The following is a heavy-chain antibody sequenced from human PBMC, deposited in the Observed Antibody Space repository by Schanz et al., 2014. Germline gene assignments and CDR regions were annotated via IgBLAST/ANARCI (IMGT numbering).Heavy chain of an antibody. J-gene: IGHJ1*01. Sequence: QVQLVQSGAEVKKPGASVKVSCKASGYTFTSYGISWVRQAPGQGPEWMGWISDYNADTKYAQKVQGRVTMTTDTSPSTAYMELRSLRSDDTAVYYCAGGTYSSSWYGGSEYFQHWGQGTLVTVSS. CDR1: GYTFTSYG. CDR2: ISDYNADT. D-gene: IGHD6-13*01. V-gene: IGHV1-18*04. CDR3: AGGTYSSSWYGGSEYFQH.